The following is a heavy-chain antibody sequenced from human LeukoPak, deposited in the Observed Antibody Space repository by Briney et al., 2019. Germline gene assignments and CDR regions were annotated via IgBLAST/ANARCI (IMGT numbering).Heavy chain of an antibody. J-gene: IGHJ4*02. D-gene: IGHD2-15*01. CDR2: INHSGST. Sequence: PSETLSLTCAVYGGSFSGYYWSWIRQPPGKGLEWIGEINHSGSTNYNPPLKSRVTISVDTSKNQFSLKLSSVTAADTAVYYCAARYCSGGSCVGYWGQGTLVTVSS. CDR3: AARYCSGGSCVGY. CDR1: GGSFSGYY. V-gene: IGHV4-34*01.